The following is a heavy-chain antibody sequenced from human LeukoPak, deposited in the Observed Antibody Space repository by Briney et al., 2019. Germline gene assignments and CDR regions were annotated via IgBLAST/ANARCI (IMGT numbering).Heavy chain of an antibody. V-gene: IGHV4-39*01. CDR3: ARIVVTAGDDGWFDP. CDR1: GGSISSSSYY. Sequence: PSETLSLTCTVSGGSISSSSYYWGWIRQPPGTGREWIGSTYYSGSTYYNTSLKGRVTISVATSKNQFSLKLNSVTAADTAVYYCARIVVTAGDDGWFDPWGQGTLVTVYS. D-gene: IGHD2-2*01. J-gene: IGHJ5*02. CDR2: TYYSGST.